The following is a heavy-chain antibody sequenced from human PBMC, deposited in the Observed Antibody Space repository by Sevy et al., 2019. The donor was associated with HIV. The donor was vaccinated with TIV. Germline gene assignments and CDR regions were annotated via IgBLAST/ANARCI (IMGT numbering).Heavy chain of an antibody. CDR1: GYTLTELS. CDR2: FDPEDGET. J-gene: IGHJ4*02. D-gene: IGHD3-22*01. V-gene: IGHV1-24*01. Sequence: ASVKVSCKVSGYTLTELSMHWVQQAPGKGLEWMGSFDPEDGETIYAQKFQGRVTMTEDTFKDTAYMELSSLRSEDAAVYYCATTKDYYDSSGSPFDYWGQGTLVTVSS. CDR3: ATTKDYYDSSGSPFDY.